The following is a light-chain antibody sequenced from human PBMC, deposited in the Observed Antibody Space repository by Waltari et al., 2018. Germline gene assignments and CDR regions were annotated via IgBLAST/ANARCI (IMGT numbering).Light chain of an antibody. CDR2: EAS. V-gene: IGKV3-15*01. J-gene: IGKJ5*01. CDR1: QSISSN. Sequence: EIVMTQSPDTLSVSPGERATFSCRASQSISSNLAWYQQTPGQGPRLLIYEASTRATSTPARFSGSGSGTDFTLTISSLQSEDSAVYYCQQYNHWPPITFGQGTRLEIK. CDR3: QQYNHWPPIT.